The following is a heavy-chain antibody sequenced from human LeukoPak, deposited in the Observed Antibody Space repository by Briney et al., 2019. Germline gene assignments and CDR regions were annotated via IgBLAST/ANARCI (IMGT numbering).Heavy chain of an antibody. Sequence: GASVKVSCKASGYTFTSYYMHWVRQAPGQGLEWMGIINPSGGSTSYAQKFQGRVTITADKSTSTAYMELSSLRSEDTAVYYCARDLPEVVTAFRNWFDPWGQGTLVTVSS. J-gene: IGHJ5*02. D-gene: IGHD2-21*02. CDR1: GYTFTSYY. CDR2: INPSGGST. CDR3: ARDLPEVVTAFRNWFDP. V-gene: IGHV1-46*01.